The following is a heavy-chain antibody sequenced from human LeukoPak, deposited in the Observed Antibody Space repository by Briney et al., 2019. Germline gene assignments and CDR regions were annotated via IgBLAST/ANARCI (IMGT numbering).Heavy chain of an antibody. CDR1: GGSISSSSYY. V-gene: IGHV4-39*01. J-gene: IGHJ4*02. CDR2: IYYSGST. Sequence: PSETLSLTCTVSGGSISSSSYYWGWIRQPPGKGLEWIGSIYYSGSTYYNPSLKSRVTISVDTSKNQFSLKLSSVTAADTAVYYCARHGSGSYYNILGVYYFDYWGQGTLVTVSS. CDR3: ARHGSGSYYNILGVYYFDY. D-gene: IGHD3-10*01.